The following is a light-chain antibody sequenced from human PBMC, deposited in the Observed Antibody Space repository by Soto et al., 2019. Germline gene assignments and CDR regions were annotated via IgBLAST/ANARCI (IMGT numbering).Light chain of an antibody. V-gene: IGKV3-15*01. CDR1: QSVSSN. J-gene: IGKJ2*01. Sequence: EIVMTQSPATLSVSPGERATLSCRASQSVSSNSAWYQQKFGQAPRLLIYGASTRATGIPARFSGSGSGTEFTLTISILQSEDFAVYYCQHYNNWPRTFGQGTKLEIK. CDR3: QHYNNWPRT. CDR2: GAS.